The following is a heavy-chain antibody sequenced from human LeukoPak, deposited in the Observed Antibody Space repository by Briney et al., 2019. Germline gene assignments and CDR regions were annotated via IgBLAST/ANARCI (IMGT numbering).Heavy chain of an antibody. D-gene: IGHD6-19*01. V-gene: IGHV3-21*01. CDR3: AREGDSGWIDF. CDR1: GFTFRNYN. Sequence: GGSLRLCCAASGFTFRNYNMHWVRQAPGKGLEWVSSISFDHSHIFYADSVKGRFTVPRDNAKNSLYLQMNSLRAEDTAVYYCAREGDSGWIDFWGQGTLVTVSS. CDR2: ISFDHSHI. J-gene: IGHJ4*02.